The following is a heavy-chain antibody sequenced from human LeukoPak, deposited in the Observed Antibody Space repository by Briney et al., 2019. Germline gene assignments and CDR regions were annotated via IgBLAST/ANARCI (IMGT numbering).Heavy chain of an antibody. CDR1: GGTFSSYT. V-gene: IGHV1-69*04. CDR3: ARDHSSGYYPAYFDY. CDR2: IIPILGIA. Sequence: SVKVSCKASGGTFSSYTISWVRQAPGQGLEWMGRIIPILGIANYAQKFQGRVTITADKSTSTAYMELSSLRSEDTAVYYCARDHSSGYYPAYFDYWGQGTLVTVSP. J-gene: IGHJ4*02. D-gene: IGHD3-22*01.